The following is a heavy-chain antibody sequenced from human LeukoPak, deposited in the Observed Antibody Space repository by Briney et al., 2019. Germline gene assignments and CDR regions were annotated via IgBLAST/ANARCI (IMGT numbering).Heavy chain of an antibody. CDR2: INTDGTVT. D-gene: IGHD6-19*01. V-gene: IGHV3-74*01. CDR1: GFTFSKYW. CDR3: ATKQWLAPPPDS. Sequence: PGGSLRLSCAASGFTFSKYWMLWVRQAPGKGLERVSRINTDGTVTTYADSVKDRFTVSRDNADNTMFLQMNSVRDEDTAVYYCATKQWLAPPPDSWGQGTPVTVSS. J-gene: IGHJ4*02.